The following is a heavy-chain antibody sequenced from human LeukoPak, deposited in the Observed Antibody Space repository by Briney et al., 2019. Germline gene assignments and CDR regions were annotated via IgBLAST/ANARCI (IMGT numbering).Heavy chain of an antibody. CDR2: IYTRGTT. Sequence: SETLSLTCTVSGGSLRSGSYYWRWIRPPAGKGLEWIGHIYTRGTTNYNPSVKSRVTVSLDTSKNQISLKLSSVTAADTAIYYCARVYTVMGATTVDHYHYYMDVWGKGTTVTVSS. CDR3: ARVYTVMGATTVDHYHYYMDV. D-gene: IGHD5-18*01. J-gene: IGHJ6*03. CDR1: GGSLRSGSYY. V-gene: IGHV4-61*09.